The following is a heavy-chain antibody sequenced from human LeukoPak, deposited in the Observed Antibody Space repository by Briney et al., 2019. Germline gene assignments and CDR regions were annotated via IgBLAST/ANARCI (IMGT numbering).Heavy chain of an antibody. CDR3: ARHGQWLPNEGEFDY. CDR1: GYSFMDYW. D-gene: IGHD6-19*01. V-gene: IGHV5-51*01. Sequence: GESLKISCQGSGYSFMDYWIGWVRQMPGKGPEWMGIIFPHDSDTRYSPSFQGQVTISADKSISTAYLQWSSLKASDTAMYYCARHGQWLPNEGEFDYWGQGTLVTVSS. CDR2: IFPHDSDT. J-gene: IGHJ4*02.